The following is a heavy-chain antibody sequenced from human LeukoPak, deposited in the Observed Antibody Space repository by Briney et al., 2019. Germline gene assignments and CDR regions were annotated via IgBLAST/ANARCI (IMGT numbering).Heavy chain of an antibody. V-gene: IGHV4-59*08. Sequence: SETLSLTCTVSGGSISSYYWSWIRQPPGKGLEWIGYIYYSGSTNYNPSLKSRVTISVDTSKNQFSLKLSSVTAADTAVYYCASEAAADDAFDIWGQGTMVTVSS. J-gene: IGHJ3*02. D-gene: IGHD6-25*01. CDR2: IYYSGST. CDR3: ASEAAADDAFDI. CDR1: GGSISSYY.